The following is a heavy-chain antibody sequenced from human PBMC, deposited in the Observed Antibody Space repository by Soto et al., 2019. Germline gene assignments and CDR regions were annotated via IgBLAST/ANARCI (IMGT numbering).Heavy chain of an antibody. J-gene: IGHJ6*03. D-gene: IGHD3-9*01. CDR2: ISAYNGST. V-gene: IGHV1-18*01. CDR1: GYTFTSYG. Sequence: ASVKVSCKTSGYTFTSYGISWVRQAPGQGLEWMGWISAYNGSTNYAQKLQGRVTMTRDTSTSTVYMELSSLRSEDTAVYYCARDLSTYDILTGYSLDYYYYYMDVWGKGTTVTVSS. CDR3: ARDLSTYDILTGYSLDYYYYYMDV.